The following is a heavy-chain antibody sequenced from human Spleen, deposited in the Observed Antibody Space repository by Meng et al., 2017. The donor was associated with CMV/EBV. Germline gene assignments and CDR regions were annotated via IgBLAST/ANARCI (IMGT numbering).Heavy chain of an antibody. D-gene: IGHD1-26*01. Sequence: GGSLRLSCAASGFTFSDYDMHWVRQATGKGLEWVSTIGIAGDTYYPGSVKGRFTISRQNAKDSVYLQMDSLRAGDTAAYYCARWSYRGHDYWGQGTLVTVSS. J-gene: IGHJ4*02. CDR3: ARWSYRGHDY. CDR2: IGIAGDT. V-gene: IGHV3-13*01. CDR1: GFTFSDYD.